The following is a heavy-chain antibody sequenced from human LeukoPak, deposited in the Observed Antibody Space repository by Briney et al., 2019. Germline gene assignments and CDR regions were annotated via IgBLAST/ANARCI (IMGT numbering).Heavy chain of an antibody. CDR1: GYTFTTYY. V-gene: IGHV1-46*01. CDR2: INPSGGAT. J-gene: IGHJ4*02. Sequence: ASVKVSCKASGYTFTTYYIHWVRQAPGLGLEWVGIINPSGGATTYAQKFQGRVTMTRDTSTSTVYMELSSLTSEDTAVYYCARDLPPYYFDYWGQGTLVTVSS. CDR3: ARDLPPYYFDY.